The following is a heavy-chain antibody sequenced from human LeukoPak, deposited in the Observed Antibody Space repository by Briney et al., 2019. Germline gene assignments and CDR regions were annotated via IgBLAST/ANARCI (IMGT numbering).Heavy chain of an antibody. CDR3: ARGLKRRYYYYYMDV. CDR2: MNPNSGNK. CDR1: GYTFTSYD. V-gene: IGHV1-8*01. J-gene: IGHJ6*03. Sequence: ASVKVSCKASGYTFTSYDINWVRQATGQGLEWMGWMNPNSGNKGYAQKSQGRVTMTRNTSISTAYMELSSLRSEDTAVYYCARGLKRRYYYYYMDVWGKGTTVTVSS.